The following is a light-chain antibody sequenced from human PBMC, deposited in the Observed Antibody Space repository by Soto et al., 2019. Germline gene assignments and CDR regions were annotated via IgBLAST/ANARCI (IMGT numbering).Light chain of an antibody. CDR2: YDS. CDR3: QVWDSSSDQPYV. CDR1: NIGSKS. J-gene: IGLJ1*01. V-gene: IGLV3-21*04. Sequence: SYELTQPPSVSVAPGKTARITCGGNNIGSKSVHWYQQKPGQAPVLVIYYDSDRPSGIPERFSGSNSGNTATLTISRVEDGDEADYFCQVWDSSSDQPYVFGTGTKVTVL.